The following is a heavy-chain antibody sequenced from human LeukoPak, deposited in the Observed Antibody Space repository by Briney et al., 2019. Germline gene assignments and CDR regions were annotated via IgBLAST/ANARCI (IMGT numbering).Heavy chain of an antibody. J-gene: IGHJ4*02. CDR2: IQYDGSNK. CDR3: AKGAGVGFDY. V-gene: IGHV3-30*02. Sequence: GGSLRLSCAASGFSFRSCGMHWVRQATGKGLEWVAFIQYDGSNKYYADSVKGRFTISRDNSKNTLFLQMNSLGAADTAVYYCAKGAGVGFDYWGQGTLVTVSS. CDR1: GFSFRSCG. D-gene: IGHD3-3*01.